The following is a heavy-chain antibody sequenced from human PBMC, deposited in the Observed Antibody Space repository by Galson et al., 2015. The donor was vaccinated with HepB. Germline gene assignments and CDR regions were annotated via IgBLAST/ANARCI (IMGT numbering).Heavy chain of an antibody. CDR3: ARGATGWLVREEAFDI. CDR1: GFTFSSYD. CDR2: IGAAGDT. D-gene: IGHD6-19*01. Sequence: SLRLSCAASGFTFSSYDMHWVRQATGKGLEWVSAIGAAGDTYYPGSVKGRFTISRENAKNSLYLQMNSLRAGDTAVYYCARGATGWLVREEAFDIWGQGTMVTVSS. V-gene: IGHV3-13*04. J-gene: IGHJ3*02.